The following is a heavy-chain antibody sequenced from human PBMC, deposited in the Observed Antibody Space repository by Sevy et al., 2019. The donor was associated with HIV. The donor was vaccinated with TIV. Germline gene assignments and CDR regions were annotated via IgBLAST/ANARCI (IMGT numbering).Heavy chain of an antibody. V-gene: IGHV3-33*01. Sequence: GGSLRRSCAASGFIFSYYGMHWVRQAPGKGLEWVAVIWYDGSNTIYADFVKGRFTISRDNSKNILYLQMNSLRDEDTAVYYCARDPHEIMLSGSYYLYWGQGTRVTVSS. D-gene: IGHD1-26*01. CDR2: IWYDGSNT. CDR1: GFIFSYYG. CDR3: ARDPHEIMLSGSYYLY. J-gene: IGHJ4*02.